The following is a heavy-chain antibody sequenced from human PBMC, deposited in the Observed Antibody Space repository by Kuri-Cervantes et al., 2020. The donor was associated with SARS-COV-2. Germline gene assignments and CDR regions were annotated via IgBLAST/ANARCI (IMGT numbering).Heavy chain of an antibody. CDR1: GFTFSSYA. J-gene: IGHJ4*02. CDR3: ARASFDFWSGYYTGYYFDY. CDR2: IKQDGSEE. V-gene: IGHV3-7*01. D-gene: IGHD3-3*01. Sequence: GGSLRLSCAASGFTFSSYAMGWVRQAPGKGLEWVANIKQDGSEEFYVDSVKGRFTVSRDNAKNSLFLQMNSLRAEDTAVYYCARASFDFWSGYYTGYYFDYWGQGSLVTVSS.